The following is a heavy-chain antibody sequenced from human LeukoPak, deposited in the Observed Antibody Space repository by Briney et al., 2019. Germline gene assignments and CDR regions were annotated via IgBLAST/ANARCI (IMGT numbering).Heavy chain of an antibody. V-gene: IGHV3-7*03. D-gene: IGHD6-6*01. Sequence: GGSLRLSCAASEFTFSSYWMSWVRQAPGKGLEWVANIKQDGSEKYYVDSVKGRFTISRDNAKNSLYLQMNSLRGEDMALYYCAKGLVGSSIADFFDYWGQGILVTVSS. J-gene: IGHJ4*02. CDR3: AKGLVGSSIADFFDY. CDR2: IKQDGSEK. CDR1: EFTFSSYW.